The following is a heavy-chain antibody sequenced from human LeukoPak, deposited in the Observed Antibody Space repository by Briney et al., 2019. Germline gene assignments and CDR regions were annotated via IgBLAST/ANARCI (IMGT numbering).Heavy chain of an antibody. Sequence: NPSETLSLTCTVSGGSIGSSSYYWGWIRQPPGKGLEWIGNIFYSGSTYYNPSLKSRVTISVDTSKNQFSLKLNSVTAADTAVYYCAGLVVALRRAFDIWGQGTMVTVSS. CDR1: GGSIGSSSYY. D-gene: IGHD3-22*01. CDR3: AGLVVALRRAFDI. V-gene: IGHV4-39*01. CDR2: IFYSGST. J-gene: IGHJ3*02.